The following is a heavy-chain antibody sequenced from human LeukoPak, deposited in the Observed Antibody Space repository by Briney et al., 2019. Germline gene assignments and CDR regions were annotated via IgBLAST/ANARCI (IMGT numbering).Heavy chain of an antibody. CDR1: GGSISSSNW. Sequence: PSETLSLTCAVSGGSISSSNWWSWVRQPPGKGLEWIGEIYYSGSTYYNPSLKSRVTISVDTSKNQFSLKLSSVTAADTAVYYCARQGRIGHDFDYWGQGTLVTVSS. CDR2: IYYSGST. D-gene: IGHD5-12*01. CDR3: ARQGRIGHDFDY. J-gene: IGHJ4*02. V-gene: IGHV4-4*02.